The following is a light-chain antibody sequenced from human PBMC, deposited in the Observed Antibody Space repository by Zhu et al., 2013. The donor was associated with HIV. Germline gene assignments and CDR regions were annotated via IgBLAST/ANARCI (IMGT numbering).Light chain of an antibody. CDR2: GAS. V-gene: IGKV3-20*01. Sequence: EIVLTQSPGTLSLSPGERATLSCRASQSVTSSHLAWYQQKPGQAPRLLIYGASSRATGIPDRFSGSGSGTDFTLTISRLEPEDFAVYYCQQYGSSPRTFGQGTKVQIK. CDR1: QSVTSSH. J-gene: IGKJ1*01. CDR3: QQYGSSPRT.